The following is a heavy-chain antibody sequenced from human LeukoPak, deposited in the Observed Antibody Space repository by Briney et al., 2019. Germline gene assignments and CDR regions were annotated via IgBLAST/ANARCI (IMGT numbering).Heavy chain of an antibody. CDR1: GGSISSYY. V-gene: IGHV4-59*01. D-gene: IGHD1-7*01. Sequence: SETLSLTCTVPGGSISSYYWSWIRQPPGKGLEWIGFIYYSGSTNYNPSPKSRVTISVDTSKNQFSLKLSSVTAADTAVYYCARVGTRAGHAFDIWGQGTMVTVSS. J-gene: IGHJ3*02. CDR2: IYYSGST. CDR3: ARVGTRAGHAFDI.